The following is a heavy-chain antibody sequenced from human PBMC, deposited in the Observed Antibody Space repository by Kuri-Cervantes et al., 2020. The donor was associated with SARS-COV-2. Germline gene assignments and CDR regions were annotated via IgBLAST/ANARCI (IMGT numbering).Heavy chain of an antibody. J-gene: IGHJ3*02. CDR1: GVSVTGGTYY. CDR2: INHSGST. CDR3: ARDGAELGHPPPDAFDI. V-gene: IGHV4-39*07. D-gene: IGHD7-27*01. Sequence: SQTLSLTCAVSGVSVTGGTYYWSWIRQPPGKGLEWIGEINHSGSTNYNPSLKSRVTISVDTSKNQFSLKLSSVTAADTAVYYCARDGAELGHPPPDAFDIWGQGTMVTVSS.